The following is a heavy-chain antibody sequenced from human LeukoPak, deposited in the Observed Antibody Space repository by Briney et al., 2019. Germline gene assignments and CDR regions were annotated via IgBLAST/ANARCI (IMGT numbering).Heavy chain of an antibody. CDR1: GFTFSSYE. Sequence: PGGSLRLSCAASGFTFSSYEMNWVRQAPGKGLEWVSYISSSGSTIYYADSVKGRFTISRDNAKNSLYLQMNSLRAEDTAVYYCAKDSNTPYYYYYMDVWGKGTTVTVSS. D-gene: IGHD2/OR15-2a*01. CDR3: AKDSNTPYYYYYMDV. CDR2: ISSSGSTI. J-gene: IGHJ6*03. V-gene: IGHV3-48*03.